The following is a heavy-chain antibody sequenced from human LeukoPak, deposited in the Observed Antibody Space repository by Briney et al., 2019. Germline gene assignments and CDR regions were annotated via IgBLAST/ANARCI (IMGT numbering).Heavy chain of an antibody. CDR1: GFTFSSYA. D-gene: IGHD3-10*01. CDR3: AKDRHRGYYGSGSYSFDY. Sequence: GGSLRLSCAASGFTFSSYAMSWVRQAPGKGLEWVSAISGSGGSTYYADSVKGRFTISRDNSKNTLYLQMNSLRAEDTAVYYCAKDRHRGYYGSGSYSFDYWDQGTLVTVSS. CDR2: ISGSGGST. V-gene: IGHV3-23*01. J-gene: IGHJ4*02.